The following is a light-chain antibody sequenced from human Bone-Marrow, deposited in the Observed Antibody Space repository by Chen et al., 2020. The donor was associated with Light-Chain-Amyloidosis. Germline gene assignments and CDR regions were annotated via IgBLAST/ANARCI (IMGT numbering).Light chain of an antibody. V-gene: IGLV3-25*03. CDR1: DLPTKY. CDR2: RDT. Sequence: SYELTQPPSVSVSPGQTARLTCSGDDLPTKYAYWYQQKPGQAPVLVIHRDTERPSGISERFSGSSAGTTATLTITGVQAEDEADYHGQSADSRGTYEVIFGGGTMLTGL. J-gene: IGLJ2*01. CDR3: QSADSRGTYEVI.